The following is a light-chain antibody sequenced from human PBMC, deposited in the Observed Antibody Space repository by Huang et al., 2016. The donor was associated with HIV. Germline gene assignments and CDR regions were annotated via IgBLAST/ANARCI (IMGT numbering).Light chain of an antibody. CDR3: QQYYSTPT. CDR1: QTFLYSSNNETY. CDR2: GAS. V-gene: IGKV4-1*01. Sequence: DIVMTQSPDSLAVALGERVTINCKSSQTFLYSSNNETYLAWYQQRPRQPPRLLSHGASARESGVPERFSGSGSETDFTLTISGLQAEDVAVYYCQQYYSTPTFGGGTKVEI. J-gene: IGKJ4*01.